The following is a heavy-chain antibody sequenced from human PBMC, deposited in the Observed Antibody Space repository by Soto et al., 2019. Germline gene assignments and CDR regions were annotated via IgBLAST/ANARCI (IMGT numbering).Heavy chain of an antibody. CDR1: GFTFSSYS. D-gene: IGHD3-3*01. J-gene: IGHJ6*02. Sequence: PVGSLRLSCAASGFTFSSYSMNWVRQAPGKGLEWVSSISSSSSYIYYADSVKGRFTISRDNAKNSLYLQMNSLRAEDTAVYYCAGPTPVLRFLEWSQGYYGMDVWGQGTTVTVSS. CDR2: ISSSSSYI. V-gene: IGHV3-21*01. CDR3: AGPTPVLRFLEWSQGYYGMDV.